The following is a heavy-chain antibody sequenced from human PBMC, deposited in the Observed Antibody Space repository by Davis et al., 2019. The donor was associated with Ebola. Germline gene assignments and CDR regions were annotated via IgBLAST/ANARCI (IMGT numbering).Heavy chain of an antibody. CDR1: GFTFSTYA. Sequence: GESLKISCAASGFTFSTYAMTWVRQAPGKGLEWVSTVSGGGGSTYYADSVKGRFTISRDNSKNTLYLQMNSLRAEDTAVYYCASIAAAQPSRAFDIWGQGTMVTVSS. CDR2: VSGGGGST. V-gene: IGHV3-23*01. D-gene: IGHD6-13*01. CDR3: ASIAAAQPSRAFDI. J-gene: IGHJ3*02.